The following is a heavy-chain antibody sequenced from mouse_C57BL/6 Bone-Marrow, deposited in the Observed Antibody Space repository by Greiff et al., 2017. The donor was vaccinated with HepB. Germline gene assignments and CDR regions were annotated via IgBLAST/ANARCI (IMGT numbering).Heavy chain of an antibody. J-gene: IGHJ1*03. D-gene: IGHD1-1*01. V-gene: IGHV7-3*01. CDR3: ARRTVVADWYFDV. CDR1: GFTFTDYY. Sequence: DVMLVESGGGLVQPGGSLSLSCAASGFTFTDYYMSWVRQPPGKALKWLGFIRNKANGYTTEYSASVKGRFTISRDNSQSILYLQMNALRAEDSATYYCARRTVVADWYFDVWGTGTTVTVSS. CDR2: IRNKANGYTT.